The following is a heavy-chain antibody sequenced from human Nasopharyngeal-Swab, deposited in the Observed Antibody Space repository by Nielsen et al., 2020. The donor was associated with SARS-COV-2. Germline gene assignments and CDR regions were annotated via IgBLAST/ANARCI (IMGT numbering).Heavy chain of an antibody. CDR3: TRDRDSSGWYWLDY. D-gene: IGHD6-19*01. CDR1: GFTFGDYA. J-gene: IGHJ4*02. CDR2: IRSKAYGGTT. V-gene: IGHV3-49*03. Sequence: GESLKISCTASGFTFGDYAMSWFRQAPGKGLEWVGFIRSKAYGGTTEYAASVKGRFTISRDDSKSIAYLQMNSLKTEDTAVYYCTRDRDSSGWYWLDYWGQGTLVTVSS.